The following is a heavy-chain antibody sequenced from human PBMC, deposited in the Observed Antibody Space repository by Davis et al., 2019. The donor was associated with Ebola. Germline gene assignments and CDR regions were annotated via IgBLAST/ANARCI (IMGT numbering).Heavy chain of an antibody. J-gene: IGHJ4*02. CDR3: ARTLGSFDY. CDR1: GGSISSYY. V-gene: IGHV4-59*08. Sequence: SETLSPTCTVPGGSISSYYWSWIRQPPGKGLEWIGYTYYSGSTHYNPSLKSGVTISVATSKNQFSLKLSPVTAADTAVYYCARTLGSFDYWGQGTLVTVSS. CDR2: TYYSGST. D-gene: IGHD3-10*01.